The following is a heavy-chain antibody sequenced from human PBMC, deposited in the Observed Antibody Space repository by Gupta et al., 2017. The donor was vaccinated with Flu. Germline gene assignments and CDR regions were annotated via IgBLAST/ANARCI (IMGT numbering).Heavy chain of an antibody. CDR3: ARQPDVTIFGRATDAFDS. J-gene: IGHJ3*02. Sequence: QVTLKESGPALVKPTQTLTLTCTFSGFSLSSIGMRVSWIRQPPGKALEWLARIDWDDDKYYSTSLRTRLTISKDTSKNQVFLSMTNLDPVDTATYYCARQPDVTIFGRATDAFDSWGQGTMVTVSS. CDR1: GFSLSSIGMR. V-gene: IGHV2-70*04. CDR2: IDWDDDK. D-gene: IGHD3-3*01.